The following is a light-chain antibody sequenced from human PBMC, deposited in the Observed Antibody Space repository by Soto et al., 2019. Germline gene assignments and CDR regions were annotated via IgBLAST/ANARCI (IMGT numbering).Light chain of an antibody. CDR3: QQYNSQFT. Sequence: DIQMTQSPSTLSASVGDRDTITCRASQSISSWLAWYQQKPGKAPKLLIYDASSLESGVPSRFSGSGSGTEFTLTISSLQPDDFATYYCQQYNSQFTFGGGTKVDIK. CDR2: DAS. CDR1: QSISSW. V-gene: IGKV1-5*01. J-gene: IGKJ4*01.